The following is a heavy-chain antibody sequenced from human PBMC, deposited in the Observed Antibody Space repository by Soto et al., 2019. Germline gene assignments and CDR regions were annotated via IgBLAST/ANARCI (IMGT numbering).Heavy chain of an antibody. CDR2: FSDSGST. CDR3: ARGNFYYGMDV. CDR1: GVTISSSVW. Sequence: SETLSLTCAVSGVTISSSVWWSWVRQPPGKGLEWIGEFSDSGSTNYNPSLKSRVTISEDMSKSQFSLKLSSVTAADTAVYYCARGNFYYGMDVWGQGTTVTVSS. V-gene: IGHV4-4*02. J-gene: IGHJ6*02.